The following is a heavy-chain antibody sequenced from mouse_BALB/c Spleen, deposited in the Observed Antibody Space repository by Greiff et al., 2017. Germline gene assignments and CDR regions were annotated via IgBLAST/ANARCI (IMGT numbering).Heavy chain of an antibody. D-gene: IGHD2-2*01. J-gene: IGHJ3*01. CDR1: GFNIKDTY. V-gene: IGHV14-3*02. CDR2: IDPANGNT. CDR3: ARMGYGSSFAY. Sequence: EVQLQESGAELVKPGASVKLSCTASGFNIKDTYMHWVKQRPEQGLEWIGRIDPANGNTKYDPKFQGKATITADTSSNTAYLQLSSLTSEDTAVYYCARMGYGSSFAYWGQGTLVTVSA.